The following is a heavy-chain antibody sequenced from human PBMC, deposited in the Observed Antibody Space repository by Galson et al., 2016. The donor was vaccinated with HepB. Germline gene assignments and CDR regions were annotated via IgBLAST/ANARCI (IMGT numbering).Heavy chain of an antibody. D-gene: IGHD2-8*02. J-gene: IGHJ4*02. CDR2: ITSRSSHI. CDR3: AKSARTGGIDS. V-gene: IGHV3-21*01. CDR1: GFTLSSFS. Sequence: SLRLSCAASGFTLSSFSMNWVRQAPGKGLEWVSSITSRSSHIFYADSVKGRFTVSRDNVKNSLSLQMTSLRADDTAVYFCAKSARTGGIDSWGQGTLLTVPS.